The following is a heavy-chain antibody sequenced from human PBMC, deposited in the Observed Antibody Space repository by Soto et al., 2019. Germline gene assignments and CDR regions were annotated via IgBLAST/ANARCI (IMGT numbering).Heavy chain of an antibody. CDR2: ISGSGSSP. CDR1: GFTFSSYA. Sequence: PGGSLRLSCAASGFTFSSYAMSWVRQAPEKGLEWVSAISGSGSSPYYADSVKGRFTISRGNSKNTLYLQMNSLRAGDTAVYYCARAGVTDYSVDYWGQGTLVTVSS. V-gene: IGHV3-23*01. CDR3: ARAGVTDYSVDY. D-gene: IGHD4-4*01. J-gene: IGHJ4*02.